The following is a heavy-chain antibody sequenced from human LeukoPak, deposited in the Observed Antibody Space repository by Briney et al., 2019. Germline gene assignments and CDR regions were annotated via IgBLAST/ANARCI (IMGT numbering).Heavy chain of an antibody. CDR3: ARDKFNYDILTGSKNADYFQH. CDR2: ISSSSSYI. CDR1: GFTFSSYS. J-gene: IGHJ1*01. V-gene: IGHV3-21*01. D-gene: IGHD3-9*01. Sequence: GGSLRLSCAASGFTFSSYSMNWVRQAPGKGLEWVSSISSSSSYIYYADSVKGRFTISRDNAKNSLYLQMNSLRAEDTAVYYCARDKFNYDILTGSKNADYFQHWGQGTLVTVSS.